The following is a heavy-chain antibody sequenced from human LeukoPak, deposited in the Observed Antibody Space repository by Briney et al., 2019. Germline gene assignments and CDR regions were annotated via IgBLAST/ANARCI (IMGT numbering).Heavy chain of an antibody. D-gene: IGHD6-13*01. CDR2: INHSGST. V-gene: IGHV4-34*01. Sequence: SETLSLTCAVSGGSFSGYYWSWIRQPPGKGLEWIGEINHSGSTNYNPSLKSRVTISVDTSKNQFSLKLSSVTAADTAVYYCARGITDLGYSSSWLLPGWFDPWGQGTLVTVSS. CDR3: ARGITDLGYSSSWLLPGWFDP. CDR1: GGSFSGYY. J-gene: IGHJ5*02.